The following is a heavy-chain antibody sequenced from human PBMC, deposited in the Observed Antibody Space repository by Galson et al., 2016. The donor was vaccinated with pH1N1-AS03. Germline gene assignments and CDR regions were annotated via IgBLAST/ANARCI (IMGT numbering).Heavy chain of an antibody. J-gene: IGHJ4*02. CDR1: GFSLSDSAVG. CDR2: TYYHGVR. CDR3: ARSAGWLYDY. D-gene: IGHD6-19*01. V-gene: IGHV2-5*01. Sequence: PALVKPTQTLTLTCTFSGFSLSDSAVGVGWIRQPPGKALEWLALTYYHGVRHFLPSLRSRLSITKYTSKNQVVLTMTNMDPVDTATSCCARSAGWLYDYWGPGTLVTVSS.